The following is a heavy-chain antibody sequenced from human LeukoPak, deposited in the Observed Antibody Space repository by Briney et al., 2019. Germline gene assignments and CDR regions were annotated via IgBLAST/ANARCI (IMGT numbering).Heavy chain of an antibody. CDR1: GGSISSYY. D-gene: IGHD3-10*01. Sequence: KASETLSLTCTVSGGSISSYYWSWIRQPPGKGLEWIGYMYYNERTNYNPSLKSRVTISLDTSRNQFSLKLNSVTAADTAVYYCAKSNGYGLVDIWGQGTMVTVSS. J-gene: IGHJ3*02. CDR3: AKSNGYGLVDI. CDR2: MYYNERT. V-gene: IGHV4-59*12.